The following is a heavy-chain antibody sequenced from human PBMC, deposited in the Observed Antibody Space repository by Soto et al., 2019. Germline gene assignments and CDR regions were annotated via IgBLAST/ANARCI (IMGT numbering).Heavy chain of an antibody. V-gene: IGHV3-66*01. J-gene: IGHJ2*01. CDR2: IYSGGST. Sequence: EVQLVESGGGLVQPGGSLRLSCAASGFTVSSNYMSWVRQAPGKGLEWVSVIYSGGSTYYADSVKGRFTISRDNSKNTLXXQMNSPRAEDTAVYYCARDRLVTFGGVIADWYFDLWGRGPLVTVSS. CDR3: ARDRLVTFGGVIADWYFDL. D-gene: IGHD3-16*02. CDR1: GFTVSSNY.